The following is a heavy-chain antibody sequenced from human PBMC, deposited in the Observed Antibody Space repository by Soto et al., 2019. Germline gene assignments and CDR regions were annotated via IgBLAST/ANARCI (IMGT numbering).Heavy chain of an antibody. CDR1: GYTFSIYD. Sequence: ASVKVSCKASGYTFSIYDINWVRQATGQGLEWMGWMNPNSGNTGYAQTFQGRVTMTRNTSISTAYMELSSLRSEDTAVYYCARGIHGTIFGVALTKRYYMDAWGKGTTVTVSS. CDR3: ARGIHGTIFGVALTKRYYMDA. D-gene: IGHD3-3*01. J-gene: IGHJ6*03. CDR2: MNPNSGNT. V-gene: IGHV1-8*01.